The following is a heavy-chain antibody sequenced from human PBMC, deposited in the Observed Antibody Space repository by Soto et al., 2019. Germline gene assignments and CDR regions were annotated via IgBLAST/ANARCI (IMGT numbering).Heavy chain of an antibody. V-gene: IGHV2-5*01. Sequence: SCPTLVNPTQTLTLPCTFSGFSLSTSGVGVGWIRQPPGKALEWLALISWNDDKRYSPSLKSRLTITKDTSKNQVVLTITNMDPVDTATYFCAHSWVSRLLYYGMDVWGQGTTVTVSS. D-gene: IGHD3-10*01. CDR1: GFSLSTSGVG. J-gene: IGHJ6*02. CDR2: ISWNDDK. CDR3: AHSWVSRLLYYGMDV.